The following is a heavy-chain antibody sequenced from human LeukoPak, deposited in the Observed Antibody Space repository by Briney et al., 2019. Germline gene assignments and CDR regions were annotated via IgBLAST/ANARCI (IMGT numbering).Heavy chain of an antibody. J-gene: IGHJ4*02. CDR1: GYTFTTYV. D-gene: IGHD7-27*01. V-gene: IGHV1-3*01. CDR3: ARGPGDEGSDYFDY. CDR2: INAGNDNT. Sequence: GASVKVSCKVSGYTFTTYVMHWVRQAPGQRLEWMGWINAGNDNTKYSQKFQGRVAITRDTSATTGYMELSSLRSEDTAMYYCARGPGDEGSDYFDYWGQGTLVTVSS.